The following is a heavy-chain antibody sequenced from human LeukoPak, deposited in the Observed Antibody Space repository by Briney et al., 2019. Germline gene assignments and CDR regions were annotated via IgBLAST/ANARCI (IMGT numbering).Heavy chain of an antibody. CDR2: IDPNSGGT. J-gene: IGHJ4*02. D-gene: IGHD4-17*01. Sequence: GASVKVSCKASGYTFTGYYMHWVRQAPGQGLEWMGWIDPNSGGTNYAQKFQGRVTMTRDTSISTAYMELSRLRSDDTAVYYCARGPATVTTPLSYWGQGTLVTVSS. CDR1: GYTFTGYY. V-gene: IGHV1-2*02. CDR3: ARGPATVTTPLSY.